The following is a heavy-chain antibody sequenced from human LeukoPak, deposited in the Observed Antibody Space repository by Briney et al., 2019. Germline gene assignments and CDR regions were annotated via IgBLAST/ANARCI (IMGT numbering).Heavy chain of an antibody. CDR2: IYTSGST. D-gene: IGHD3-22*01. CDR1: GGSISSYY. J-gene: IGHJ5*02. V-gene: IGHV4-4*09. CDR3: ARIYYYDSSWFDP. Sequence: SETLSLTCTVSGGSISSYYWSWIRQPPGKGLEWIGYIYTSGSTNYNPSLKSRVTISVDTSKNQFSLKLSSVTAADTAVYYCARIYYYDSSWFDPWGQGTLVTVSS.